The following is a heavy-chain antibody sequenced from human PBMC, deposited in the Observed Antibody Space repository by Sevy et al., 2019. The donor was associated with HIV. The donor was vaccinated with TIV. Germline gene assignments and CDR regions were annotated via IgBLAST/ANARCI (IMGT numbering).Heavy chain of an antibody. CDR1: GFTFSSYA. Sequence: GESLKISCAASGFTFSSYAMSWVRQAPGKGLEWVSAISGSGGSTYYADSVKGRFTISRDNSKNTLYLQMNSLRAEDTAVYYCANRLYYYDSSGYYKGDYFDYWGQGTLVTVSS. CDR3: ANRLYYYDSSGYYKGDYFDY. D-gene: IGHD3-22*01. CDR2: ISGSGGST. V-gene: IGHV3-23*01. J-gene: IGHJ4*02.